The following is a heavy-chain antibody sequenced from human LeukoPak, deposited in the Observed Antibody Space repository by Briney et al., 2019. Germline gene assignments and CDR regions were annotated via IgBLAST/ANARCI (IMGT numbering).Heavy chain of an antibody. V-gene: IGHV3-21*01. D-gene: IGHD2-2*01. CDR1: GFTFSSYS. CDR2: ISSSSSYI. Sequence: GGSLRLSCAASGFTFSSYSMNWVRQAPGKGLGWVSSISSSSSYIYYADSVKGRFTISRDNAKNSLYLHMNSLRAEDTAVYYCARAGGYCSSTSCYLTAFDIWGQGTMVTVSS. CDR3: ARAGGYCSSTSCYLTAFDI. J-gene: IGHJ3*02.